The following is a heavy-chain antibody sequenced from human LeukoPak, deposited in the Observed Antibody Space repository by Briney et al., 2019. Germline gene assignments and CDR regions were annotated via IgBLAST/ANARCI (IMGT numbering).Heavy chain of an antibody. V-gene: IGHV3-9*01. J-gene: IGHJ4*02. CDR1: GFTFDDYG. CDR2: ISWNSGSI. Sequence: GGSLRLSCAASGFTFDDYGMSWVRQAPGKGLEWVSGISWNSGSIGYADSVKGRFTISRDNAKNSLYLQMNSLRAEDTALYYCAKALSWYPFDYWGQGTLVTVST. CDR3: AKALSWYPFDY. D-gene: IGHD6-13*01.